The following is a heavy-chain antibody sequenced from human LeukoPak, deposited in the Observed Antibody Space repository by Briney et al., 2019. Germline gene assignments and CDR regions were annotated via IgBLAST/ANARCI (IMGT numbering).Heavy chain of an antibody. V-gene: IGHV4-59*01. Sequence: SETLSLTCTVSGGSISSYYCSWIRQPPGKGLEWIGYTHYSGSTNYNPSLKSRVTQAVDTAKNQFSLKLTSVTDADTAVYYCAAIRRGGASFDIWGQGTMVIVSS. CDR3: AAIRRGGASFDI. CDR2: THYSGST. CDR1: GGSISSYY. J-gene: IGHJ3*02. D-gene: IGHD1-26*01.